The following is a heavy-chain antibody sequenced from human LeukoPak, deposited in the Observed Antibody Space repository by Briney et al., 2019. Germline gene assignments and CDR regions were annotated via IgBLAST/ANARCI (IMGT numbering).Heavy chain of an antibody. Sequence: GGSLRLSCAASGFTFSSHWMHWVRQAPGKGLVWVSRIIGDGSSTSYADSVKGRFTISRDNAKNTLYPQMNSLRAEDTAVYYCERGHVWGSYSHHDYWGQGILVTVSS. CDR1: GFTFSSHW. CDR2: IIGDGSST. V-gene: IGHV3-74*01. CDR3: ERGHVWGSYSHHDY. D-gene: IGHD3-16*01. J-gene: IGHJ4*02.